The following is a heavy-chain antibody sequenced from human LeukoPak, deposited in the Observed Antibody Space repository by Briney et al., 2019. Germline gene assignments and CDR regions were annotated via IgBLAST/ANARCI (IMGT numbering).Heavy chain of an antibody. Sequence: GGSLRLSCAASGFTFSTYGIHWVRQAPGKGLEWVAFIRYDGTNKWYADSVKGRFTISRDNAKNTLYLQMNSLRAEDTAVYYCARAPNDYWSGYSASFDYWGQGTLVTVSS. J-gene: IGHJ4*02. CDR3: ARAPNDYWSGYSASFDY. CDR1: GFTFSTYG. D-gene: IGHD3-3*01. CDR2: IRYDGTNK. V-gene: IGHV3-30*02.